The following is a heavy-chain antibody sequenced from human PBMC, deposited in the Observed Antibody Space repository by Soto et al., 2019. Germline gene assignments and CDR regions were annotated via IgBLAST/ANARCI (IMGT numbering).Heavy chain of an antibody. CDR1: GFTFSSYG. CDR2: ISYDGSNK. D-gene: IGHD6-13*01. V-gene: IGHV3-30*18. J-gene: IGHJ3*02. CDR3: AKEGGEQQLVQGAFDI. Sequence: LRLSCAASGFTFSSYGMHWVRQAPGKGLEWVAVISYDGSNKYYADSVKGRFTISRDNSKNTLYLQMNSLRAEDTAVYYCAKEGGEQQLVQGAFDIWGQGTMVTVSS.